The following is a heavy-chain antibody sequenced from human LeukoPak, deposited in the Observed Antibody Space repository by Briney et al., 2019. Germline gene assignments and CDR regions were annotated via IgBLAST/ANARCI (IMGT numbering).Heavy chain of an antibody. CDR1: GGSISSYY. V-gene: IGHV4-4*07. Sequence: SETLSLTCTVSGGSISSYYWSWIRQPAGKRLEWIARIYASGSTNYNPSLKSRVTISVDKSKNQFSLKLSSVTAADTAVYYCARVRGYSGYVPKYYFDYWGQGTLVTVSS. D-gene: IGHD5-12*01. J-gene: IGHJ4*02. CDR2: IYASGST. CDR3: ARVRGYSGYVPKYYFDY.